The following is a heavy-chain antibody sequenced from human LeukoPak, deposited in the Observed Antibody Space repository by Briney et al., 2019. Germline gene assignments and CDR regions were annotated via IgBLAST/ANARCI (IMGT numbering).Heavy chain of an antibody. CDR2: IYYSGST. D-gene: IGHD1-26*01. Sequence: SETLSLTCTVSGGSISSSSYYWGWIRQPPGKGLEWIGSIYYSGSTYYNPSLKSRVTISVDTSKNQFSLKLSSVTAADTAVYYCATSLGATLKYYFDYWGQGTLVTVSS. CDR1: GGSISSSSYY. V-gene: IGHV4-39*01. CDR3: ATSLGATLKYYFDY. J-gene: IGHJ4*02.